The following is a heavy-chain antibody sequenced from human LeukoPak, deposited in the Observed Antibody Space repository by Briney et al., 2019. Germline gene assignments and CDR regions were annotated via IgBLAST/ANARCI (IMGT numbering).Heavy chain of an antibody. D-gene: IGHD2-15*01. Sequence: SVKVSCKASGGTFSSYAISWVRQAPGQGLEWMGGIIPIFGTANYAQKFQGRVTITTDEPTSTAYMELSSLRSEDTAVYYCARQYCSGGSCYDYWGQGTLVTVSS. CDR1: GGTFSSYA. CDR2: IIPIFGTA. CDR3: ARQYCSGGSCYDY. J-gene: IGHJ4*02. V-gene: IGHV1-69*05.